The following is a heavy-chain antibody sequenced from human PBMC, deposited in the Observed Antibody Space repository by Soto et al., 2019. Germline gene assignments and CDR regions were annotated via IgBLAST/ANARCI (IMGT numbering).Heavy chain of an antibody. CDR2: IYYSGSA. D-gene: IGHD3-10*01. Sequence: QVQLQESGPGLVKPSETLSLTCTVSGDSVTSVSDYWSWIRQSPGKGLEWIGYIYYSGSADYNPSLGSRVTISIDTSKNQFSLKLTSVTAADTAVYYCARGVGFGYYYYHMDHWGQGTTVTVSS. CDR1: GDSVTSVSDY. CDR3: ARGVGFGYYYYHMDH. J-gene: IGHJ6*02. V-gene: IGHV4-61*01.